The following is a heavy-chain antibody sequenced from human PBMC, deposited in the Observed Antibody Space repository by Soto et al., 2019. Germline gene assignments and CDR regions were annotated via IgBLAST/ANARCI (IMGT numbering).Heavy chain of an antibody. J-gene: IGHJ6*02. CDR2: ISYDGSNK. CDR1: GFTFSSYA. D-gene: IGHD3-3*01. Sequence: LGGSLRLSCAASGFTFSSYAMHWVRQAPGKGLEWVAVISYDGSNKYYADSVKGRFTISRDNSKNTLYLQMNSLRAEDTAVYYCARVRNFWSGYYYYYYGMDVWGQGTTVTVSS. CDR3: ARVRNFWSGYYYYYYGMDV. V-gene: IGHV3-30-3*01.